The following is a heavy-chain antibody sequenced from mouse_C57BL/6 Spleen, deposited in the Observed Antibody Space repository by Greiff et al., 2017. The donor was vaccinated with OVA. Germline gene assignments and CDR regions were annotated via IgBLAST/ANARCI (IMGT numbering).Heavy chain of an antibody. CDR2: IDPEDGDT. CDR1: GFNIKDYY. J-gene: IGHJ3*01. V-gene: IGHV14-2*01. D-gene: IGHD2-3*01. CDR3: ARESIYDGYSSGFAY. Sequence: VQLQQSGAELVKPGASVKLSCTASGFNIKDYYMHWVKQRTEQGLEWIGRIDPEDGDTKYAPKFQGKATITADTSSNTAYLQLSSLTSEDTAVYYCARESIYDGYSSGFAYWGQGTLVTVSA.